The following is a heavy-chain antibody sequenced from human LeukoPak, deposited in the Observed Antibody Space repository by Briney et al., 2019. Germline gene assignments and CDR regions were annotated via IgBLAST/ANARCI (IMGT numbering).Heavy chain of an antibody. Sequence: ASVKVSCKASGYTFTSYAMHWVRQAPGQRLEWMGWINAGNGNTKYSQKFQGRVTITRDTSASTAYKELSSLRSEDTAVYYCAINPSSSEYYYYYGMDVWGQGTTVTVSS. J-gene: IGHJ6*02. V-gene: IGHV1-3*01. CDR1: GYTFTSYA. CDR3: AINPSSSEYYYYYGMDV. D-gene: IGHD6-6*01. CDR2: INAGNGNT.